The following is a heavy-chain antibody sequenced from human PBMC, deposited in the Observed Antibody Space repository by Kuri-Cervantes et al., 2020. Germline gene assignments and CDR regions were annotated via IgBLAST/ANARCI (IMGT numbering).Heavy chain of an antibody. Sequence: SETLSVSCTASGGSIRSYYWSWIRQPAGKGLEWIGRIYTSGSTNYNPSLKSRVTMSVDTSKNQFSLKLSSVTAADTAVYYCARAKQALRYCSSTSCFPRWFDPWGQGTLVTVSS. D-gene: IGHD2-2*01. V-gene: IGHV4-4*07. CDR1: GGSIRSYY. CDR3: ARAKQALRYCSSTSCFPRWFDP. CDR2: IYTSGST. J-gene: IGHJ5*02.